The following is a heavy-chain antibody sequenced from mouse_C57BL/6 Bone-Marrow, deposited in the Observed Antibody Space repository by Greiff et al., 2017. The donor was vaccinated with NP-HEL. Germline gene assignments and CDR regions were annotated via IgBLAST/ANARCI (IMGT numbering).Heavy chain of an antibody. D-gene: IGHD6-1*01. V-gene: IGHV1-80*01. CDR1: GYAFSSYW. Sequence: VKLMESGAELVKPGASVKISCKASGYAFSSYWMNWVKQRPGKGLEWIGQIYPGDGDTNYNGKFKGKATLTADKSSSTAYMQLSSLTSEDSAVYFCARYDGKKRQLTYWGQGTLVTVSA. CDR2: IYPGDGDT. CDR3: ARYDGKKRQLTY. J-gene: IGHJ3*01.